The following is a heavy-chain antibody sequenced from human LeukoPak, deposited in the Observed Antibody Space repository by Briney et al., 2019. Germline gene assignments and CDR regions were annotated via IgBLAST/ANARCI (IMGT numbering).Heavy chain of an antibody. CDR1: GYTFTSYG. V-gene: IGHV1-8*02. D-gene: IGHD1-26*01. CDR3: ASEPAGARMSL. J-gene: IGHJ4*02. CDR2: MNPNSGNT. Sequence: ASVKVSCKASGYTFTSYGISWVRQAPGQGLEWMGWMNPNSGNTGYAQKFQGRVTMTRNTSISTAYMELSSLRSEDTAVYYCASEPAGARMSLWGQGTLVTVSS.